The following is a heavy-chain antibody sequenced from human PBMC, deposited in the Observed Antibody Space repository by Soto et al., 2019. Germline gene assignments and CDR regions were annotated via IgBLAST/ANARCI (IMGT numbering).Heavy chain of an antibody. CDR1: GGTFSSYA. D-gene: IGHD4-17*01. J-gene: IGHJ4*02. CDR3: ARPAFYGDYVIYAY. CDR2: IIPIFGTA. Sequence: VKVSCKASGGTFSSYAISWVRQAPGQGLEWMGGIIPIFGTANYAQKFQGRVTITADESTSTAYMELSSLRSEDTAVYYCARPAFYGDYVIYAYWGQGTLVTVSS. V-gene: IGHV1-69*13.